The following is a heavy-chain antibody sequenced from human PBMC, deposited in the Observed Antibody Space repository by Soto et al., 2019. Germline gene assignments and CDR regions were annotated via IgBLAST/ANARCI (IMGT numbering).Heavy chain of an antibody. D-gene: IGHD5-12*01. CDR1: GFTFSSYG. CDR2: ISYDGSNK. Sequence: GGSLRLSCAASGFTFSSYGMHWVRQAPGKGLEWVAVISYDGSNKYYADSVKGRFTISRDNSKNTLYLQMNSLGAEETAVYYCAKASIVATMEGFDYWGQGTLVTVSS. V-gene: IGHV3-30*18. CDR3: AKASIVATMEGFDY. J-gene: IGHJ4*02.